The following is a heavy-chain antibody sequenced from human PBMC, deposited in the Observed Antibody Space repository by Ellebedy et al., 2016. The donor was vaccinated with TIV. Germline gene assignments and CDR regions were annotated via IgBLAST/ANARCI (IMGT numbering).Heavy chain of an antibody. CDR3: ARGWGYLDY. V-gene: IGHV3-74*01. J-gene: IGHJ4*02. Sequence: GGSLRLXCAASGFTFSSYWTQWVRQVPGKGLVWVARINRDGSSTGYADSVMGRFTISRDNAKNTLYLQMNSLRAEDTAVYYCARGWGYLDYWGQGTLVTVSS. D-gene: IGHD1-26*01. CDR1: GFTFSSYW. CDR2: INRDGSST.